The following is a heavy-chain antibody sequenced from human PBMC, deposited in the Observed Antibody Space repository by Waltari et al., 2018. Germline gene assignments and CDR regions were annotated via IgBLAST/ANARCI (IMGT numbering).Heavy chain of an antibody. D-gene: IGHD3-22*01. CDR1: GGTFSSYA. Sequence: QVQLVQSGAEVKKPGSSVKVSCKASGGTFSSYAISWVRQATGQGLEWMGGIIPIFGTANYAQKFQGRVTITADESTSTAYMELSSLRSEDTAVYYCARDPSPYYYDSSGYLDWGQGTLVTVSS. CDR2: IIPIFGTA. J-gene: IGHJ4*02. CDR3: ARDPSPYYYDSSGYLD. V-gene: IGHV1-69*12.